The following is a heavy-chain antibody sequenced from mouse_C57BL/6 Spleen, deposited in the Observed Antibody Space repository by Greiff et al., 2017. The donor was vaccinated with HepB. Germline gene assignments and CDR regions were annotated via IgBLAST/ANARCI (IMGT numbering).Heavy chain of an antibody. Sequence: DVKLVESGGGLVKPGGSLKLSCAASGFTFSDYGMHWVRQAPEKGLEWVAYISSGSSTIYYADTVKGRFTISRDNAKNTLFLQMTSLRSEDTAMYYCARGGDYDGDAMDYWGQGTSVTVSS. V-gene: IGHV5-17*01. CDR1: GFTFSDYG. CDR2: ISSGSSTI. D-gene: IGHD2-4*01. J-gene: IGHJ4*01. CDR3: ARGGDYDGDAMDY.